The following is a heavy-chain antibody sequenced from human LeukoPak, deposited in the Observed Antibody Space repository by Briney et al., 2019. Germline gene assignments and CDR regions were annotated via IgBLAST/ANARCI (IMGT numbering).Heavy chain of an antibody. J-gene: IGHJ4*02. D-gene: IGHD3-22*01. CDR1: GGSFSVHW. CDR2: ISHGGST. Sequence: SETLSLTCVVFGGSFSVHWWNWIRQPPGKGLEWIGEISHGGSTNYIPSLKSRVTISVDTSKNQIHLKLSSVTGADTAVYYCARGPAFKNCYDSSGYFDYWGQGTLVTVSS. CDR3: ARGPAFKNCYDSSGYFDY. V-gene: IGHV4-34*01.